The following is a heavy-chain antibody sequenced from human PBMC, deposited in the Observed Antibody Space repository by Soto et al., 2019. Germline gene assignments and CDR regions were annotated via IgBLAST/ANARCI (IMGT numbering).Heavy chain of an antibody. CDR1: GGSIISNYW. CDR3: AYLRGFTGYPGD. J-gene: IGHJ4*02. CDR2: IYHSGLT. D-gene: IGHD3-16*01. Sequence: PSETLSLTCAVSGGSIISNYWWAWIRQSPGKGLVWIGSIYHSGLTDYNPSLKSRLTISVDKSKNEFYLKMRSVTAADTAVYYCAYLRGFTGYPGDWGQGTLVTVSS. V-gene: IGHV4-38-2*01.